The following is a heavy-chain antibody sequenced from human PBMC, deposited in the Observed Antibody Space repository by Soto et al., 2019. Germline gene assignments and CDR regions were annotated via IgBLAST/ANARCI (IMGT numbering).Heavy chain of an antibody. Sequence: PGGSLRLSCSVSGFSFSNYAMTWVRQAPGKGLEWVSSISGGGGGTHYADSMKGRVTISRDNSRNTLHLEMKRLRADDTAVYYCAKGSQYDILPAHHAYESWGHGTLVTVS. V-gene: IGHV3-23*01. CDR1: GFSFSNYA. D-gene: IGHD3-9*01. CDR2: ISGGGGGT. J-gene: IGHJ5*01. CDR3: AKGSQYDILPAHHAYES.